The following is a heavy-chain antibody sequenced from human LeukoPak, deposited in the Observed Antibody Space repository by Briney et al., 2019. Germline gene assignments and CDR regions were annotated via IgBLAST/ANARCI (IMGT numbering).Heavy chain of an antibody. CDR1: GFTFSRYP. V-gene: IGHV3-23*01. Sequence: PGGSLRLSCAASGFTFSRYPMSWVRQAPGKGLEWVSTLSAAGGGTYYADSVRGRFTISRDDSKNTLYPQMFSLRAEDTALYYCAKTSSSGWYAFDSWGQGTLVTVSS. CDR3: AKTSSSGWYAFDS. J-gene: IGHJ4*02. D-gene: IGHD6-19*01. CDR2: LSAAGGGT.